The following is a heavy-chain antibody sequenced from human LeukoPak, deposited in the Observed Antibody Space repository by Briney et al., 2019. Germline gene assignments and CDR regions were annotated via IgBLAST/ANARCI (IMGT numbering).Heavy chain of an antibody. J-gene: IGHJ4*02. Sequence: PSETLSLTCAVYGWSFSGYYWTWIRQTPGKGLEWVGEVQYSESTNCNPYIKSRVSIPVDMSKNQFFLMLTSVPAADTAVYYCARGPPLNPGDYDSSGYYYFDYWGQGTLVTVSS. CDR2: VQYSEST. D-gene: IGHD3-22*01. CDR1: GWSFSGYY. V-gene: IGHV4-34*01. CDR3: ARGPPLNPGDYDSSGYYYFDY.